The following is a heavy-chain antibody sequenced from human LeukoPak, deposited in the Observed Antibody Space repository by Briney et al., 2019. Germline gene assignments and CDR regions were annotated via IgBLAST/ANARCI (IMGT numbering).Heavy chain of an antibody. CDR1: GFIFSNYA. J-gene: IGHJ5*02. D-gene: IGHD6-13*01. V-gene: IGHV3-23*01. CDR3: AKDKYGSTWGWFDP. CDR2: FSGSGGST. Sequence: PGGSLRLSCAASGFIFSNYAMSWVRQAPGRGLQWVSAFSGSGGSTYYADSVKGRFTISRDNSKNTLYLQMNSLRAEDTAVYYCAKDKYGSTWGWFDPWGQGTLVTVSS.